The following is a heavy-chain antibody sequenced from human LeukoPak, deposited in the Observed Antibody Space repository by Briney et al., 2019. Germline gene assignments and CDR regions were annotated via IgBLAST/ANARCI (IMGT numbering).Heavy chain of an antibody. CDR3: ARDPGDIVVVPAEEHYYYYGMDV. CDR1: GFTFSSYS. CDR2: ISSSSSYI. J-gene: IGHJ6*02. V-gene: IGHV3-21*01. D-gene: IGHD2-2*01. Sequence: GGSLRLSCAASGFTFSSYSMNWVRQAPGKGLEWVSSISSSSSYIYYADSVRGRFTISRDNAKNSLYLQMNSLRAEDTAVYYCARDPGDIVVVPAEEHYYYYGMDVWGQGTTVTVSS.